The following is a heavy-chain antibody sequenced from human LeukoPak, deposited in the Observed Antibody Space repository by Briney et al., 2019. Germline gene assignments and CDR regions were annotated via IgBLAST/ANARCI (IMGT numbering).Heavy chain of an antibody. CDR3: ARARITGTTLPVDY. J-gene: IGHJ4*02. D-gene: IGHD1-20*01. CDR1: GFTFSSYS. Sequence: PGGSLRLSCAASGFTFSSYSMNWVRRAPGKGLEWVSTISSSSSYIYYADSVKGRFTISRDNAKNSLYLQMNSLRAEDTAVYYCARARITGTTLPVDYWGQGTLVTVSS. V-gene: IGHV3-21*01. CDR2: ISSSSSYI.